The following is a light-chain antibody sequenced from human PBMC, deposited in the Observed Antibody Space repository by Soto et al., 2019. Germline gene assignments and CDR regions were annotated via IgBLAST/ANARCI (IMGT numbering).Light chain of an antibody. Sequence: QSVLTQPRSVSGSPGQSVTISCTGTSSDVGAYNYVSWYQQHPGKAPKLIIYDVNKRPSGVPDRFSGSKSGNTASLTISGLQAEDEADYYCCSYAGNYVLVFGGGTELTVL. J-gene: IGLJ3*02. CDR2: DVN. CDR1: SSDVGAYNY. CDR3: CSYAGNYVLV. V-gene: IGLV2-11*01.